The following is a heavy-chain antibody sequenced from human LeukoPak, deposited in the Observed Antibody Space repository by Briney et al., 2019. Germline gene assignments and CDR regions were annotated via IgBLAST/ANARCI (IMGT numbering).Heavy chain of an antibody. CDR3: AKDLSAAAADSAFDY. J-gene: IGHJ4*02. Sequence: GRSLRLSCAASGFTFDDYAMHWVRQAPGKGLEWVSGISWNSGSIGYADSVKGRFTISRDNSKNTLYLQMNSLRAEDTAVYYCAKDLSAAAADSAFDYWGQGTLVTVSS. V-gene: IGHV3-9*01. CDR1: GFTFDDYA. CDR2: ISWNSGSI. D-gene: IGHD6-13*01.